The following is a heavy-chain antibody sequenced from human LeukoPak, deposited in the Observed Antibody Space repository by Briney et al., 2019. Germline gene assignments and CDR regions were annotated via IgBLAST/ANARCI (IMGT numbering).Heavy chain of an antibody. V-gene: IGHV4-31*03. CDR1: GGSISSGAYY. CDR3: ARVISVTTPRFDP. J-gene: IGHJ5*02. CDR2: MYYSGST. D-gene: IGHD4-17*01. Sequence: SETLSLTCTVSGGSISSGAYYWSWIRQHPGKGLEWIGYMYYSGSTFYNPSLKSRVTMSVHTSTNQFSLKLTSVTAADTAVYYCARVISVTTPRFDPWGRGTLVTVSS.